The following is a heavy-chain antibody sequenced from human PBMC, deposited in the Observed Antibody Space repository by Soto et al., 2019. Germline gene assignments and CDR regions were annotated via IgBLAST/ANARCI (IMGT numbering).Heavy chain of an antibody. CDR1: GGSISSGGYS. J-gene: IGHJ4*02. V-gene: IGHV4-61*08. CDR3: ARATLPAAGTRYFDY. Sequence: SETLSLTCAVSGGSISSGGYSWSWIRQPPGKGLEWIGYIYYSGSTNYNPSLKSRVTISVDTSKNQFSLKLSSVTAADTAVYYCARATLPAAGTRYFDYWGQGTLVTVS. CDR2: IYYSGST. D-gene: IGHD6-13*01.